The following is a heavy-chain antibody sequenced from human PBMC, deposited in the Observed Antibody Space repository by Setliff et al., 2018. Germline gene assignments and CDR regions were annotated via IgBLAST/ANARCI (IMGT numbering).Heavy chain of an antibody. CDR2: IHHSGKA. CDR1: GFSISSGYY. J-gene: IGHJ5*02. V-gene: IGHV4-38-2*02. Sequence: SETLSLTCAVSGFSISSGYYWGWIRQPPGKGLEWIVNIHHSGKAYYNPSLKSRVTMSVDTSKNTLYLQMNSLTVEDTALYYCAIDLGNWFDPWGQGTLVTVSS. D-gene: IGHD3-16*01. CDR3: AIDLGNWFDP.